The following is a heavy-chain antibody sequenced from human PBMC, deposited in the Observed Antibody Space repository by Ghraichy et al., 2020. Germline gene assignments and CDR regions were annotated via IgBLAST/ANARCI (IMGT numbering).Heavy chain of an antibody. D-gene: IGHD1-7*01. J-gene: IGHJ3*02. CDR1: GYSISSGYY. V-gene: IGHV4-38-2*02. CDR3: ARNWNYDDAFDI. CDR2: IYHSGST. Sequence: SQTLSLTCTVSGYSISSGYYWGWIRQPPGKGLEWIGSIYHSGSTYYNPSLKSRVTLSVDTSKNQFSLKLSAVTAADTAVYYCARNWNYDDAFDIWGQGTMVTVSS.